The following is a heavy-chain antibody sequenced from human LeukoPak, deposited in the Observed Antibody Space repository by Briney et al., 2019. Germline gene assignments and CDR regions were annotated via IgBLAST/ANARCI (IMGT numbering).Heavy chain of an antibody. Sequence: PSETLSLTCAVYGGSFSGYYWSWIRQPPGKGLEWIGYIYYSGSTNYNPSLKSRVTISVDTSKNQFSLKLSSVTAADTAVYYCARDCGGDCGDYYFDYWGQGTLVTVSS. D-gene: IGHD2-21*02. V-gene: IGHV4-59*01. CDR3: ARDCGGDCGDYYFDY. CDR2: IYYSGST. CDR1: GGSFSGYY. J-gene: IGHJ4*02.